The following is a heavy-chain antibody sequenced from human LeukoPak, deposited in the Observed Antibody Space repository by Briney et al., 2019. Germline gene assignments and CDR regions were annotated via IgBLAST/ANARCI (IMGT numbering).Heavy chain of an antibody. D-gene: IGHD1-26*01. CDR3: TRDGGSWSHLDY. Sequence: PGGSLTLPCEGSGFIFSECAIHWVRQASGKGLEWVGRIGTRGKGSATAYAASVRGRFTLSRDDSKSTAYLQMSSPKTEDTAAYFCTRDGGSWSHLDYWGQGVLVTVSS. CDR1: GFIFSECA. CDR2: IGTRGKGSAT. J-gene: IGHJ4*02. V-gene: IGHV3-73*01.